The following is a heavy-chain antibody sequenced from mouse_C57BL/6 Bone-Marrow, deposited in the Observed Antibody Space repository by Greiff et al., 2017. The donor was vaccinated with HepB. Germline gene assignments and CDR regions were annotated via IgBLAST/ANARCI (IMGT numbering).Heavy chain of an antibody. V-gene: IGHV14-4*01. J-gene: IGHJ4*01. CDR3: TTDAYYYGSSRYAMDY. CDR2: IDPENGDT. Sequence: EVKLQESGAELVRPGASVKLSCTASGFNIKDDYMHWVKQRPEQGLEWIGWIDPENGDTEYASKFQGKATITADTSSNTAYLQLSSLTSEDTAVYYCTTDAYYYGSSRYAMDYWGQGTSVTVSS. CDR1: GFNIKDDY. D-gene: IGHD1-1*01.